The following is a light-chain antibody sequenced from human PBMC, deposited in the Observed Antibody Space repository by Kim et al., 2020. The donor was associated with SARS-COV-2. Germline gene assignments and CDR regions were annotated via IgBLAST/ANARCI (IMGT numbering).Light chain of an antibody. V-gene: IGLV2-11*01. CDR2: DVS. J-gene: IGLJ3*02. CDR3: CSNVDTYLRV. Sequence: QSALTQPPSVSGSPGQSVTISCTGTSSDVGVYNYVSWYQQYPGKAPKLMIYDVSVRPSGVPDRFSGSKSGNTASLIISGLQAEDEAHYYCCSNVDTYLRVFGGGTQLTVL. CDR1: SSDVGVYNY.